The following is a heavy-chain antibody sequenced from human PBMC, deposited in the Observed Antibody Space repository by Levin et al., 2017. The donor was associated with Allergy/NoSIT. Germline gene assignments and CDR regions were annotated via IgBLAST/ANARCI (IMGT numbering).Heavy chain of an antibody. Sequence: GESLKISCKGSGYSFTSYWIGWVRQMPGKGLEWMGIIYPGDSDTRYSPSFQGQVTISADKSISTAYLQWSSLKASDTAMYYCARLPDGYSGYDSGALVGYYFDYWGQGTLVTVSS. J-gene: IGHJ4*02. V-gene: IGHV5-51*01. CDR1: GYSFTSYW. CDR2: IYPGDSDT. CDR3: ARLPDGYSGYDSGALVGYYFDY. D-gene: IGHD5-12*01.